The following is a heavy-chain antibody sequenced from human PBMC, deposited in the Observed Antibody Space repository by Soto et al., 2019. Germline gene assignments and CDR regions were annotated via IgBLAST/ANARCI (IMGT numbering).Heavy chain of an antibody. Sequence: SETLSLTCAVSGGSFTSNNWWTWVRQPPGQGLEWIGEIYRTGSTNYNPSLKSRVTISLDKSENQFSLKVTSLTAADTAVYYCASRDPGASVDYWGQGTLVTVSS. CDR2: IYRTGST. V-gene: IGHV4-4*02. J-gene: IGHJ4*02. CDR3: ASRDPGASVDY. CDR1: GGSFTSNNW. D-gene: IGHD1-26*01.